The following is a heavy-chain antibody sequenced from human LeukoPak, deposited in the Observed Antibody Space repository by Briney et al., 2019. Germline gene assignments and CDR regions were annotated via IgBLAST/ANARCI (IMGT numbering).Heavy chain of an antibody. CDR3: ARGSSGYYFDY. CDR2: IYFSVST. V-gene: IGHV4-59*08. CDR1: GGPISIYS. Sequence: SESLSLTCTVSGGPISIYSWGCISDSPRGRVWWGGYIYFSVSTNYNPSLKSRVTISVDTSNNQFSLKLSSVTAADTAVYYCARGSSGYYFDYWGQGTLVTVSS. D-gene: IGHD3-22*01. J-gene: IGHJ4*02.